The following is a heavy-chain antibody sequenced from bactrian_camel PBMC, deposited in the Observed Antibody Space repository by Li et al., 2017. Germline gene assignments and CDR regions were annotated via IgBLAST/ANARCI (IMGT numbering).Heavy chain of an antibody. V-gene: IGHV3S42*01. CDR2: IDNGVS. J-gene: IGHJ4*01. CDR1: GFTFSSYP. D-gene: IGHD3*01. Sequence: DVQLVESGGGLVRPGGSLRLSCAASGFTFSSYPMSWVRQAPGKGLSWVSTIDNGVSTYTDSVKGRFSISRSNALSTLYLQMNILKPEDTAVYSCQTWGGMDGRRPCNDKILGTQVTVS.